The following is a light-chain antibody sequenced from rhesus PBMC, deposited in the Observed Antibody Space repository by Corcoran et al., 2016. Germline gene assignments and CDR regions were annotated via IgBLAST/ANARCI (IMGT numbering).Light chain of an antibody. Sequence: DIQMTQSPSSLSASVGDRGTITCRASENVNNYLNWYQQKPGKAPKFLIYKASTLQSGVPSRFSGSGSGTDYTFTISSLQPEDVATYYCQHGYGTPYSFGQGTKVEIK. CDR2: KAS. CDR3: QHGYGTPYS. V-gene: IGKV1-74*01. CDR1: ENVNNY. J-gene: IGKJ2*01.